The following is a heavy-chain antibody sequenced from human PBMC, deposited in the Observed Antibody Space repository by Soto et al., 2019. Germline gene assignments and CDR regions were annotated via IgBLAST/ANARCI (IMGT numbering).Heavy chain of an antibody. CDR3: ARASEGGFDP. CDR2: VRSAGET. CDR1: GFSFSSYD. Sequence: VQLVESGGGLVQPGGSLRLSCAASGFSFSSYDMHWVRQATGKGLEWVSTVRSAGETLYLASVTGRFTISRENDKNSLYLQMNSLRVGDTAVYYCARASEGGFDPWGQGTLVIVSS. J-gene: IGHJ5*02. V-gene: IGHV3-13*01.